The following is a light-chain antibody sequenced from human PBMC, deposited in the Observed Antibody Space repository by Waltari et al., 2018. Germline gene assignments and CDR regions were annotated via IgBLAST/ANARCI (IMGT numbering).Light chain of an antibody. V-gene: IGKV1-5*03. CDR2: RAS. CDR3: QEYNTYSRT. J-gene: IGKJ1*01. Sequence: DIQMTQSPSTLSASVGDRVIITCRASQNINNFLVWYQQKPGKAPKLLMYRASNLESGVPSRFSCRGSGTEFTLTISSLQPDDFGTYYCQEYNTYSRTFGQGTKVEI. CDR1: QNINNF.